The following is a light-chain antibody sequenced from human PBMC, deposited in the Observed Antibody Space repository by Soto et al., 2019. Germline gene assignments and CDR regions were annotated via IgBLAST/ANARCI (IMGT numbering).Light chain of an antibody. CDR1: QSVSSRY. Sequence: EVVLTQSPGTLSLSPGERATLSCRASQSVSSRYLAWYQHKPGQPPKLLIYGTSSRATDIPDRFSGSGSGTDFTLTISRLEPEDFAVYYCQQCGGSPLFTFGPGTKVDI. CDR2: GTS. J-gene: IGKJ3*01. V-gene: IGKV3-20*01. CDR3: QQCGGSPLFT.